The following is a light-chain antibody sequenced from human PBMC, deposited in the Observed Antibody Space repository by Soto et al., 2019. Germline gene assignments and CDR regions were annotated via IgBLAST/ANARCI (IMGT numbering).Light chain of an antibody. V-gene: IGKV3-15*01. J-gene: IGKJ4*01. CDR1: QNVYNN. CDR3: KQCGKRPLT. CDR2: DAS. Sequence: EIVMTQSPATLSVSPGEGATLSCKASQNVYNNLAWYQQRPGQPPRLLIYDASTRATGISAGFSGSAYGTEFPSPTSSLQSEDFAVYLCKQCGKRPLTFGGGNKVEIK.